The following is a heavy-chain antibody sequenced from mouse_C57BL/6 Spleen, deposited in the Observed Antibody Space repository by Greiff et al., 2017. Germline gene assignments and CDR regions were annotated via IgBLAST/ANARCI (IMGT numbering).Heavy chain of an antibody. V-gene: IGHV3-6*01. CDR1: GYSITSGYY. Sequence: EVQLQQSGPGLVKPSQSLSLTCSVTGYSITSGYYWNWIRQFPGNKLEWMGYISYDGSNNYNPTLKNRISITRDTSKNQFFLKLNSVTTEDTATCYCASQYCGSSPFGCWGQGTTLTVSS. CDR2: ISYDGSN. D-gene: IGHD1-1*01. CDR3: ASQYCGSSPFGC. J-gene: IGHJ2*01.